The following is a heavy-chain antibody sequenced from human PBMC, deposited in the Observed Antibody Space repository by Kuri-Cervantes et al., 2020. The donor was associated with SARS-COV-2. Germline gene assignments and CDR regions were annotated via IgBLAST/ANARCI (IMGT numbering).Heavy chain of an antibody. J-gene: IGHJ4*02. CDR1: GFSFTSYF. Sequence: GGSLRLSCKGSGFSFTSYFISWVRQMPGKGLEWMGRIGPSDFTTNYSPSFQGHVTFSADKSINTAYLQWSGLRASDTAIYYCAIFFIPGVVDYWGPGTLVTVSS. D-gene: IGHD2-21*01. V-gene: IGHV5-10-1*01. CDR3: AIFFIPGVVDY. CDR2: IGPSDFTT.